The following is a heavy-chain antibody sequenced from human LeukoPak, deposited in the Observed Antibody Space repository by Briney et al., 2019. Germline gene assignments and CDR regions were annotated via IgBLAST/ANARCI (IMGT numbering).Heavy chain of an antibody. D-gene: IGHD1-7*01. CDR2: ISSSGSTI. V-gene: IGHV3-48*04. CDR3: AKDFVAGTDSLLCNWFDP. J-gene: IGHJ5*02. CDR1: GFTFSSYG. Sequence: PGRSRRLSCAASGFTFSSYGMNWVRQAPGKGLEWVSYISSSGSTIYYADSVKGRFTISRDNAKNSLYLQMNSLRAEDTAVYYCAKDFVAGTDSLLCNWFDPWGQGTLVTVSS.